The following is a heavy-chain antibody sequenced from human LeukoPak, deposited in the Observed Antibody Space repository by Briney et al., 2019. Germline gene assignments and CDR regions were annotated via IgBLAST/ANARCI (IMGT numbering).Heavy chain of an antibody. V-gene: IGHV3-66*01. CDR3: ARDRGIVVTSYAFDI. CDR1: GFTVSTNY. J-gene: IGHJ3*02. Sequence: GGSLRLSCAASGFTVSTNYMSWVRQAPGKGLEWVSVIYSGGSTYYADSVKGRFTISRDNSKNTLYLQMNSLRAEDTAVYYCARDRGIVVTSYAFDIWGHGTMVTVSS. CDR2: IYSGGST. D-gene: IGHD5-12*01.